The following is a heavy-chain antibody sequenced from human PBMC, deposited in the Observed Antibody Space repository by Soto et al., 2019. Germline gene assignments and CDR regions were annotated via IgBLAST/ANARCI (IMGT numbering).Heavy chain of an antibody. Sequence: SVKVSCKASGGTFSSYTIIWVRQAPGQGLEWMGRIIPILGIANYAQKFQGRVTITADKSTSTAYMELSSLRSEDTAVYYCARSQRRGYSGYDSRPDFDYWGQGTLVTVSS. D-gene: IGHD5-12*01. CDR3: ARSQRRGYSGYDSRPDFDY. J-gene: IGHJ4*02. CDR2: IIPILGIA. CDR1: GGTFSSYT. V-gene: IGHV1-69*02.